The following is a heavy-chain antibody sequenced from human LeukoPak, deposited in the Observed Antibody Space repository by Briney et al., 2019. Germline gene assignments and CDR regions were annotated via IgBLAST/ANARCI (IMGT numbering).Heavy chain of an antibody. D-gene: IGHD2-2*01. CDR3: AKDRGGGYCSSTSCHPDAFDI. CDR1: GFTFSSYA. Sequence: QPGGSLRLSCAASGFTFSSYAMSWVRQAPGEGLEWVSAISGSGGSTCYADSVKGRFTISRDNSKNTLYLQMNSLRAEDTAVYYCAKDRGGGYCSSTSCHPDAFDIWGQGTMVTVSS. CDR2: ISGSGGST. J-gene: IGHJ3*02. V-gene: IGHV3-23*01.